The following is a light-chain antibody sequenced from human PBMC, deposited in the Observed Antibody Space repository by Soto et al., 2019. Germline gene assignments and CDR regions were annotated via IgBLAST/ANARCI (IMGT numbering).Light chain of an antibody. Sequence: DIPMTQSPSTLSASIGDRVTITCRASQSISSWLAWYQQKPGKAPKLLLYKATSSESGVSSRFSGSGSGTVFSLTISSLQPDDSATYYCQQYKSYWTFGQGTKVEIK. CDR3: QQYKSYWT. CDR1: QSISSW. CDR2: KAT. V-gene: IGKV1-5*03. J-gene: IGKJ1*01.